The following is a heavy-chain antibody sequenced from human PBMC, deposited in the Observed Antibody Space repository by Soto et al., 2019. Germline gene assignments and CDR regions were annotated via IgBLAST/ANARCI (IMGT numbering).Heavy chain of an antibody. CDR3: AKYVGRASNYYDSSGYFDY. CDR1: GFTFSSYA. D-gene: IGHD3-22*01. V-gene: IGHV3-23*01. Sequence: GSLRLSCAASGFTFSSYAMSWVRQAPGKGLEWVSAISGSGGSTYYADSVKGRSTISRDNSKNTLYLQMNSLRAEDTAVYYCAKYVGRASNYYDSSGYFDYWGQGTLVTVSS. CDR2: ISGSGGST. J-gene: IGHJ4*02.